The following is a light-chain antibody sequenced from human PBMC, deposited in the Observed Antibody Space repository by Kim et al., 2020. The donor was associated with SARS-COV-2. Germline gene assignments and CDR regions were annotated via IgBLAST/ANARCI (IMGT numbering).Light chain of an antibody. J-gene: IGLJ2*01. Sequence: SYELTQPLSVSVALGQTARITCDANNIGSKNVHWYQHQPGQAPVVVIYRDTNRPSGIPERFSGSNSGNTATLTIIRAQAGDEADYYCQVWDNTIVVFGGGTKLTVL. CDR2: RDT. V-gene: IGLV3-9*01. CDR3: QVWDNTIVV. CDR1: NIGSKN.